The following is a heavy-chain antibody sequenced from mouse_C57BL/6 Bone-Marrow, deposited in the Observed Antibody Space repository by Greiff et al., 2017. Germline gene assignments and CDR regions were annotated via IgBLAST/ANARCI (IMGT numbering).Heavy chain of an antibody. Sequence: EVQLVESGGGLVQPGGSLKLSCAASGFTFSDYGMAWVRQAPRKGPEWVAFISNLAYSIYYADTVTGRFTISRENAKNTLYLEMSSLRSEDTAMYYCARFDGYYYFDYWGQGTTLTVSS. D-gene: IGHD2-3*01. CDR3: ARFDGYYYFDY. CDR1: GFTFSDYG. V-gene: IGHV5-15*01. J-gene: IGHJ2*01. CDR2: ISNLAYSI.